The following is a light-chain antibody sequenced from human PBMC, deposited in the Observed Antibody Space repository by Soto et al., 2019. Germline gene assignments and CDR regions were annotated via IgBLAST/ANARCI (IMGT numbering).Light chain of an antibody. CDR1: SSDVGTYNP. CDR2: EGS. J-gene: IGLJ1*01. Sequence: QSVLTQPASVSGSPGQSITISCTGVSSDVGTYNPVSWYQQHPGKAPKLMIYEGSKRPSGVSNRFSGSKSGNTASLTISGLQAEDEADYYCCSYTGTSYVFGTGTKVTVL. V-gene: IGLV2-23*01. CDR3: CSYTGTSYV.